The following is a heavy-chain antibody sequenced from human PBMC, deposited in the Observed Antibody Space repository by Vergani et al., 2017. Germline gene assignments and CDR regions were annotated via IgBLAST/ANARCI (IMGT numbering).Heavy chain of an antibody. CDR1: GFTFSACP. CDR3: ARLSYESATDSQGGYDC. D-gene: IGHD3-22*01. CDR2: ISSRYPST. V-gene: IGHV3-23*01. J-gene: IGHJ4*02. Sequence: EVQLLQSGGGVIQPGGSVRLSCAASGFTFSACPMTCVRPAPGKGLEWVSAISSRYPSTYYADSVKGRFTISRDNYKNMLYLQMNSLRAEDTAVYYCARLSYESATDSQGGYDCWGQGTLVSVSS.